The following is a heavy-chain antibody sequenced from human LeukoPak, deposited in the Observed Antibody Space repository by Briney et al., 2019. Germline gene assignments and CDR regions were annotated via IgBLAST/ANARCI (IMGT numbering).Heavy chain of an antibody. V-gene: IGHV3-30*02. CDR3: AKDRSMTTVTPFDN. CDR2: IRYDGSNR. J-gene: IGHJ4*02. CDR1: GFTFSRYG. Sequence: PGGSLRLSCAASGFTFSRYGMSWVRQAPGKGLEWVAFIRYDGSNRFYADSVRGRFTISRDNSKNTVYLQMNSLRAEDTAVYYCAKDRSMTTVTPFDNWGQGTLVAASS. D-gene: IGHD4-17*01.